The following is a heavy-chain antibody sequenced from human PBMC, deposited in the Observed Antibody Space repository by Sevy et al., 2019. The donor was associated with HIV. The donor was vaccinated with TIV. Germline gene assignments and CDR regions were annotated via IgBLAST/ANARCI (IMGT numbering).Heavy chain of an antibody. CDR2: FDPEDGET. J-gene: IGHJ4*02. CDR3: ATTKDYYDSSGSPFDY. D-gene: IGHD3-22*01. Sequence: ASVKVSCKVSGYTLTQLSMHWVRQAPGKGLEWMGSFDPEDGETLDAQKFQGGVTMTEDTSTNTAYMELSSLRSEDTAVYYCATTKDYYDSSGSPFDYWGQETLVTVSS. V-gene: IGHV1-24*01. CDR1: GYTLTQLS.